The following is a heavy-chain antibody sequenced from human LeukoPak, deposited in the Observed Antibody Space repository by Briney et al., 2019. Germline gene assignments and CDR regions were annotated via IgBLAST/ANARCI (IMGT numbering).Heavy chain of an antibody. J-gene: IGHJ5*02. CDR1: GFTFSSYA. Sequence: PGGSLRLSCAASGFTFSSYAMHWVRQAPGKGLEWEAVISYDGSNKYYADSVKGRFTISRDNSKNTLYLQMNSLRAEDTAVYYCARPPMVSILWWGSWGQGTLVTVSS. D-gene: IGHD2-21*01. CDR3: ARPPMVSILWWGS. V-gene: IGHV3-30-3*01. CDR2: ISYDGSNK.